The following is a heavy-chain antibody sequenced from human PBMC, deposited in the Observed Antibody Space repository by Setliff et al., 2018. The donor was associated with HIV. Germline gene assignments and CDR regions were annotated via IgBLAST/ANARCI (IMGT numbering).Heavy chain of an antibody. V-gene: IGHV1-18*01. D-gene: IGHD2-2*01. J-gene: IGHJ5*02. Sequence: ASVKVSCKASGYTFTSYGISWVRQAPGQGLERMGWISAYNGNTNYAQKLQGRVTMTTDTSTSTAYMELRSLRSDDTAVYYCARDGCSTSCYPDTNWFDPWGQGTLVTVSS. CDR3: ARDGCSTSCYPDTNWFDP. CDR2: ISAYNGNT. CDR1: GYTFTSYG.